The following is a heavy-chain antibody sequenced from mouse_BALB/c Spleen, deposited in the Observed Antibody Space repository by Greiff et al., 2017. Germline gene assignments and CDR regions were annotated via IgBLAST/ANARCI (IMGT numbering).Heavy chain of an antibody. CDR3: ARHQALITTVDAMDY. CDR1: GFTFSSYG. J-gene: IGHJ4*01. Sequence: EVQLVESGGDLVKPGGSLKLSCAASGFTFSSYGMSWVRQTPDKRLEWVATISSGGSYTYYPDSVKGRFTISRDNAKNTLYLQMSSLKSEDTAMYYCARHQALITTVDAMDYWGQGTSVTVSS. V-gene: IGHV5-6*01. D-gene: IGHD1-1*01. CDR2: ISSGGSYT.